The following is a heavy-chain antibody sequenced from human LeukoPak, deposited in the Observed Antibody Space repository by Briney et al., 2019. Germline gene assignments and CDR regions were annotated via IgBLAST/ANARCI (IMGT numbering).Heavy chain of an antibody. CDR1: GFTFSNAW. CDR3: ARDGTKVDTPAS. D-gene: IGHD4-11*01. CDR2: INSDGSST. J-gene: IGHJ5*02. V-gene: IGHV3-74*01. Sequence: PGGSLRLSCAASGFTFSNAWMHWVRQAPGKGLVWVSRINSDGSSTSYADSVKGRFTISRDNAKNTLYLQMNSLRAEDTAVYYCARDGTKVDTPASWGQGTLVTVSS.